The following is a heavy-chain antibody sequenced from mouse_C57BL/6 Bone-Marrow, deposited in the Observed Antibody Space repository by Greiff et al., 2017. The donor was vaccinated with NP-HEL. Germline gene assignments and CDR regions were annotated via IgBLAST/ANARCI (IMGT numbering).Heavy chain of an antibody. CDR3: AIDGYYGGDY. Sequence: QVQLKQSGAELVKPGASVKLSCKASGYTFTSYWMQWVKQRPGQGLEWIGEIDPSDSYTNYNQKFKGKATLTVDTSSSTAYMQLSSLTSEDSAVYYCAIDGYYGGDYWGQGTTLTVSS. V-gene: IGHV1-50*01. CDR2: IDPSDSYT. D-gene: IGHD2-3*01. J-gene: IGHJ2*01. CDR1: GYTFTSYW.